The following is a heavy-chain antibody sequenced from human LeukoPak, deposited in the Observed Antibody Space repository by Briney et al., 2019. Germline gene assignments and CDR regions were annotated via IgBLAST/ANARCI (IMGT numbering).Heavy chain of an antibody. V-gene: IGHV1-2*02. J-gene: IGHJ6*03. CDR1: GYSFTYYY. CDR3: ARSITYYSGSGRNYYYMDV. D-gene: IGHD3-10*01. Sequence: ASVTVSCKASGYSFTYYYIHWVRQAPGQGLEWMAWINPDSGDTNYAQKFQARVTLTRDTSSGTAFLDLSRLRSDDTAVYYCARSITYYSGSGRNYYYMDVWGKGTAVTVSS. CDR2: INPDSGDT.